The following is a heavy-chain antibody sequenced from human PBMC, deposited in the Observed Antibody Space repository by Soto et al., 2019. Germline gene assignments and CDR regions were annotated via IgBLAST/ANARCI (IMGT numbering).Heavy chain of an antibody. CDR1: GFTFSSYG. J-gene: IGHJ6*03. CDR2: ISYDGSNK. CDR3: SKAGCSSSSCYYYYYMDV. D-gene: IGHD2-2*01. Sequence: GESLKISCAASGFTFSSYGMHWVRQAPGKGLEWVAVISYDGSNKYYADPVKGRFNISIAKSKKTLYLQMNSLRAEDTAVYYCSKAGCSSSSCYYYYYMDVWGKGTTVTVSS. V-gene: IGHV3-30*18.